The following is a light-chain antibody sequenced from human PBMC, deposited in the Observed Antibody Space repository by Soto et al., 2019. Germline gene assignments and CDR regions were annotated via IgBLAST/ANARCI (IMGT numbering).Light chain of an antibody. CDR2: EVN. CDR1: SNDVGGYNY. V-gene: IGLV2-14*03. J-gene: IGLJ1*01. Sequence: QSALTQPASVSASPGQSITISCTGTSNDVGGYNYVSWYQQHPGKVPKLIIYEVNNRPSGVSVRFSGSKSGKTASLTISGLLADDEADYYCSSFTSDSTYVFGTGTKVTVL. CDR3: SSFTSDSTYV.